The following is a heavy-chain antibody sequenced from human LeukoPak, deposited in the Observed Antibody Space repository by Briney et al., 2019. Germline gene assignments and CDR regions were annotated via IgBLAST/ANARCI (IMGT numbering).Heavy chain of an antibody. CDR2: IYPGDSDT. D-gene: IGHD2-21*01. CDR1: GYTFTSYW. Sequence: GASVKVSCKASGYTFTSYWIAWVRQMPGEGLEWMGIIYPGDSDTRYSPSFQGQATISADKSISTAFLQWSSLKASDSAMYYCASLRSYSDAFDIWGQGTMVTVSS. J-gene: IGHJ3*02. V-gene: IGHV5-51*03. CDR3: ASLRSYSDAFDI.